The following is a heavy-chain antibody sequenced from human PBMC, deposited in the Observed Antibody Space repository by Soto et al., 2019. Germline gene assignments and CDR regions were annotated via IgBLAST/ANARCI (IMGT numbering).Heavy chain of an antibody. V-gene: IGHV1-3*01. D-gene: IGHD2-21*01. CDR1: GYTFTDYA. J-gene: IGHJ4*02. CDR2: IAPGNGNT. CDR3: AKGSRMWTPDY. Sequence: QVQLVQSGAEVKKPGASVKVFCKASGYTFTDYAIRWVRQAPGQRLEWMGWIAPGNGNTKYSQNFQGRVTITRDTSATTAYMELSSLRSEDTAVYYCAKGSRMWTPDYWGQGTLVTVSS.